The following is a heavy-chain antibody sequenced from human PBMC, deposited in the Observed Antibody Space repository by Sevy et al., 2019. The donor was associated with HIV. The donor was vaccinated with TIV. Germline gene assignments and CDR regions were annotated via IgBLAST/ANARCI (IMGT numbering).Heavy chain of an antibody. CDR2: ISSNGSTI. Sequence: GGSLRLSCAASGFTFSSYSMNWVRQAPGKGLEWVSYISSNGSTIYYADSVKGRFNISRDNAKNTLYLQMNSLRAEDTAVYYCANDIMSGFDYWGQGTLVTVSS. D-gene: IGHD3-9*01. CDR3: ANDIMSGFDY. CDR1: GFTFSSYS. J-gene: IGHJ4*02. V-gene: IGHV3-48*01.